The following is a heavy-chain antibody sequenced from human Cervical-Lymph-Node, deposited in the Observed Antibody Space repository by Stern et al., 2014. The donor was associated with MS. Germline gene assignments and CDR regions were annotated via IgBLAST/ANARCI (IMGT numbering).Heavy chain of an antibody. J-gene: IGHJ3*02. CDR1: GLSFSDAA. Sequence: EDQLVESGGGLVQPGGSLKLSCVVSGLSFSDAAVHWVRQASGKGLEWVGRIRGKGKNYATSYAASVKGRFILSRTDSENTAYLLMNSLKSEDTAVYYCSPASAIWGQGTAVTVSS. V-gene: IGHV3-73*01. CDR2: IRGKGKNYAT. CDR3: SPASAI.